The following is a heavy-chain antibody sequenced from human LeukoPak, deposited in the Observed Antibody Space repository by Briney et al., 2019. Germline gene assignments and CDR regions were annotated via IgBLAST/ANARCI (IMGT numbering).Heavy chain of an antibody. V-gene: IGHV3-48*03. CDR2: ISSSGSTI. J-gene: IGHJ4*02. CDR1: GFTFSSYA. D-gene: IGHD6-13*01. CDR3: ASPLAAAGTLRGL. Sequence: GGSLRLSCATSGFTFSSYAMSWVRQAPGKGLEWVSYISSSGSTIYYADSVKGRFTISRDNAKNSLYLQMNSLRAEDTAVYYCASPLAAAGTLRGLWGQGTLVTVSS.